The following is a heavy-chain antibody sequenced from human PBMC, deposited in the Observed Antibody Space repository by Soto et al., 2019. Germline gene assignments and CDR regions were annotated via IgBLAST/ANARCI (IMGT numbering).Heavy chain of an antibody. D-gene: IGHD5-12*01. CDR3: PRTYSAYDKGYWFDP. Sequence: ETLSLTCTVSGGSITSSYWSWIRRPPGKGLEWIAYIYDTGISGYTPSTSYNPSLKSRVTMSVDTSKSQFSLKLTSVTAADTAVYYCPRTYSAYDKGYWFDPWGHGTLVTVSS. CDR2: IYDTGISGYTPST. V-gene: IGHV4-59*01. CDR1: GGSITSSY. J-gene: IGHJ5*02.